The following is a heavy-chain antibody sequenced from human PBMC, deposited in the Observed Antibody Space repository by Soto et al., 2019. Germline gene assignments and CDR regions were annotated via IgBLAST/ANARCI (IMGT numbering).Heavy chain of an antibody. V-gene: IGHV1-58*01. J-gene: IGHJ5*02. CDR1: GFTFTSSA. D-gene: IGHD5-18*01. CDR2: IVVGSGNT. CDR3: AAKDSYGLWWFDP. Sequence: SVKVSCKASGFTFTSSAVQWVRQARGQRLEWIGWIVVGSGNTNYAQKFQERVTITRDMSTSTAYMELSSLRSEDTAVYYCAAKDSYGLWWFDPWGQGTLVTVSS.